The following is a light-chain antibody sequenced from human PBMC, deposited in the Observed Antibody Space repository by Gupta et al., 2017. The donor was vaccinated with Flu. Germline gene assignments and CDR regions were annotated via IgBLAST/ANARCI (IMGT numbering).Light chain of an antibody. CDR2: GAS. V-gene: IGKV3-15*01. CDR3: QQYDKWPGT. CDR1: QTIGTN. Sequence: PATLSVSPGDRATLSCRASQTIGTNLAWYQQKPGQAIRLLIYGASTRASGISARFSGSGSGTEFSLTISSLQSEDFAVYSCQQYDKWPGTFGQGTKVEVK. J-gene: IGKJ1*01.